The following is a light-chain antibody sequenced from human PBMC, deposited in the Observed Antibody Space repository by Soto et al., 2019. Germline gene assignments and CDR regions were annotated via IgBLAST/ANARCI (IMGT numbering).Light chain of an antibody. CDR3: MQAAQFPRT. CDR2: KIS. Sequence: DIVMTQSPLSSPVTLGQPASISCRSSQSLVHADGSNYLSWLQQRPGQPPRLLIYKISNRLSGVPDRFSGSGAATYFTLKISRVEAEDVGVYYCMQAAQFPRTFGQGTKVEIE. CDR1: QSLVHADGSNY. V-gene: IGKV2-24*01. J-gene: IGKJ1*01.